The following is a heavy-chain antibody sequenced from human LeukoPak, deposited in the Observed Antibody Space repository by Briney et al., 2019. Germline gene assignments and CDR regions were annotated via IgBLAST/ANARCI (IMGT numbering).Heavy chain of an antibody. D-gene: IGHD1/OR15-1a*01. J-gene: IGHJ4*02. V-gene: IGHV3-30*18. CDR3: AKDSLEQGAVLDY. Sequence: GGSLRLSCAASGFTFSSYGMHWVRQAPGKGLEWVAVISYDGSNKYYADSVKGRFTISSDNSKNTLYLQMNSLRAEDTAVYYYAKDSLEQGAVLDYWGEGTLVTVSS. CDR1: GFTFSSYG. CDR2: ISYDGSNK.